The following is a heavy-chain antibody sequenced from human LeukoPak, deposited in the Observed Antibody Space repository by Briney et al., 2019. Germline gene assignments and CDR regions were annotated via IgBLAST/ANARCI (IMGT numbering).Heavy chain of an antibody. V-gene: IGHV3-7*01. D-gene: IGHD6-19*01. CDR2: TKQDGSEK. Sequence: GGSLRLSCAASGFSFSSYWMSWVRQAPGKGLEWVANTKQDGSEKYYVDSVKGRFTISRDNAKNPLYLQMNTLRAEDTAVYYCARGFRGWYAEGFDYWGQGTLVTVSS. CDR1: GFSFSSYW. CDR3: ARGFRGWYAEGFDY. J-gene: IGHJ4*02.